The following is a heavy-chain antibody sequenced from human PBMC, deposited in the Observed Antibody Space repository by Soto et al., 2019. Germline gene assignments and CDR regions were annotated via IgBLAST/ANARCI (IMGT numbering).Heavy chain of an antibody. CDR1: GFTFSSYW. V-gene: IGHV3-74*01. Sequence: SLRLSCAASGFTFSSYWMHWVRQAPGKGLVWVSLINNDGSSKNYADSVKGRFTISRDNSKNTLYLQMNSLRAEDTAVYYCAKSPGGYYSFDIWGQGTMVTVSS. CDR2: INNDGSSK. CDR3: AKSPGGYYSFDI. J-gene: IGHJ3*02. D-gene: IGHD3-3*01.